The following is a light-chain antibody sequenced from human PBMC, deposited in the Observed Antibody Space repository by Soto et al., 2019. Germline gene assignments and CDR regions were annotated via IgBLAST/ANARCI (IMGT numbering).Light chain of an antibody. CDR3: QQYGSSPWT. J-gene: IGKJ1*01. V-gene: IGKV3-20*01. Sequence: EIVLTQSPDTLSLSPGERATLSCRASQSVSSTYLAWFQQRPGQTPRLLISGASSRATGIPERFSGGGSGTDFTLTISRLEPEDFAVYWCQQYGSSPWTFGQGTKVEIK. CDR1: QSVSSTY. CDR2: GAS.